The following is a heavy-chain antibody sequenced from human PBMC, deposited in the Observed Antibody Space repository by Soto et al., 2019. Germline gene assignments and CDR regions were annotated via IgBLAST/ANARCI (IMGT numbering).Heavy chain of an antibody. Sequence: QVQLVESGGGVVQPGRSLRLSCAASGFTFSSYGMHWVRQAPGKGLEWVAVISYDGSNKYYADSVKGRFTISRDNSKNTLYLQMNSLRAEETAVYYCAKDILRATVTNRYYYYGMDVWGQGTTVTVSS. V-gene: IGHV3-30*18. CDR1: GFTFSSYG. J-gene: IGHJ6*02. CDR2: ISYDGSNK. D-gene: IGHD4-17*01. CDR3: AKDILRATVTNRYYYYGMDV.